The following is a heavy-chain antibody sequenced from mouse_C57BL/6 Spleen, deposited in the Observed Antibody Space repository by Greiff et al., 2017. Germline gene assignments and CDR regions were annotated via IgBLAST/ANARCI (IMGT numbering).Heavy chain of an antibody. CDR2: IYSGGGYT. V-gene: IGHV1-63*01. D-gene: IGHD1-1*01. J-gene: IGHJ3*01. Sequence: QVQLQQSGAELVRPGTSVKMSCKASGYTFTNYWIGWAKQRPGNGLEWIGDIYSGGGYTNYNEKFKGKAIRIADKSSSTAYMQFSSLTSEDSAIFYCARSDVLGGHYGPFAYWGQGTLVTVSA. CDR3: ARSDVLGGHYGPFAY. CDR1: GYTFTNYW.